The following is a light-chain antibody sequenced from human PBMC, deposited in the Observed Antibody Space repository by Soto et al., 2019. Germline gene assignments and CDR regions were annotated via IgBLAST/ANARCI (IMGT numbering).Light chain of an antibody. CDR3: QQYNSYS. J-gene: IGKJ4*01. CDR2: KAS. V-gene: IGKV1-5*03. CDR1: PSISSW. Sequence: DIQMTQSPSTLSASVGDRVTITCLASPSISSWLAWYQQKPGKAPKLLIYKASSLESGVPSRFSGSGSGPEFTLTISSLQPDDFATYYCQQYNSYSFGGGTKVEIK.